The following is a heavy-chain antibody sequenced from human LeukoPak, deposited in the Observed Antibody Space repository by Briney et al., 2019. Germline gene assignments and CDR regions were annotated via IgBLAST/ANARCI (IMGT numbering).Heavy chain of an antibody. CDR2: ISDSGDST. CDR3: ARDIVLIAVAVRGSFDI. Sequence: GGSLRLSCAASGFTFSSYAMSWVRQAPGKGLEWVSAISDSGDSTYYADSVKGRFTISRDNSKNTLYLQMNSLRAEDTALYYCARDIVLIAVAVRGSFDIWGQGTMVTVSS. J-gene: IGHJ3*02. V-gene: IGHV3-23*01. CDR1: GFTFSSYA. D-gene: IGHD6-19*01.